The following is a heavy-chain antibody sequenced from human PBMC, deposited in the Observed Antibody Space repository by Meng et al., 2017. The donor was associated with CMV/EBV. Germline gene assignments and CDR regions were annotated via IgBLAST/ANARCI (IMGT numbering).Heavy chain of an antibody. Sequence: GGSLRLSCAASGFTFSSYEMNWVRQAPGKGLEWVSYISSSGSTIYYADSVKGRFTISRDNAKNSLYLQMNSLRADDTAVYYCAREDYLSSSWFPGGGMDVWGQGTTVTVSS. J-gene: IGHJ6*02. CDR3: AREDYLSSSWFPGGGMDV. CDR2: ISSSGSTI. V-gene: IGHV3-48*03. D-gene: IGHD6-13*01. CDR1: GFTFSSYE.